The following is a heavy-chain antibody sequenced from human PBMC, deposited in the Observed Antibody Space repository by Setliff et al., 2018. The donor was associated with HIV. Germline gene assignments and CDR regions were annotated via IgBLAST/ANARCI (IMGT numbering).Heavy chain of an antibody. CDR3: ARGSDSGSYSYYYGMDV. V-gene: IGHV1-46*01. D-gene: IGHD3-16*01. CDR2: INPNNNST. CDR1: GYIFTSYG. Sequence: ASVKVSCKASGYIFTSYGISWVRQAPGQGLEWMGIINPNNNSTAYPQKFQGRVTMTWDTSTTTVYMELRSLRSEDTAVYYCARGSDSGSYSYYYGMDVWGQGTTVTVSS. J-gene: IGHJ6*02.